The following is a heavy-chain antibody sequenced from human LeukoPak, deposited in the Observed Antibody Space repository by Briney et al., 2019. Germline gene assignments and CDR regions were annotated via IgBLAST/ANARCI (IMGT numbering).Heavy chain of an antibody. CDR1: GGTFSSHA. CDR3: AILSDGAYCGGDCFYLDY. Sequence: ASVKVSCKASGGTFSSHAMSWVRQAPGQGLEWMGGIIPILDITNYAQKFQGRVTITADKSTGTAYMELSSLRSEDTAVYYCAILSDGAYCGGDCFYLDYWGQGTLVTVFS. V-gene: IGHV1-69*10. J-gene: IGHJ4*02. CDR2: IIPILDIT. D-gene: IGHD2-21*02.